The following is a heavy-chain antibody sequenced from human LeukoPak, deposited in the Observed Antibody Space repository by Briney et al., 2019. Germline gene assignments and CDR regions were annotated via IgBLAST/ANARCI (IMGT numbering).Heavy chain of an antibody. Sequence: SETLSLTCTVSGGSISSYYWSWIRQPPGKGLEWIGYIYTSGSTNYNPSLKSRVTISVDTSKNQFSLKLSSVTAADTAVYYCARSIAAAGNPFFDYWAREPWSPSPQ. CDR3: ARSIAAAGNPFFDY. J-gene: IGHJ4*02. V-gene: IGHV4-4*09. CDR2: IYTSGST. D-gene: IGHD6-13*01. CDR1: GGSISSYY.